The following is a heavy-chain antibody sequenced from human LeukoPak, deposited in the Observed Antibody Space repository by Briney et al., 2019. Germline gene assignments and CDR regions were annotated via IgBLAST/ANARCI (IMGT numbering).Heavy chain of an antibody. CDR2: INPNSGDT. V-gene: IGHV1-2*02. J-gene: IGHJ1*01. CDR3: ARDPYSSSWYRAEYFQH. D-gene: IGHD6-13*01. CDR1: GYTFTGYY. Sequence: ASVKVSCKASGYTFTGYYMHWVRQAPGQGLEWMGWINPNSGDTNYAQKFQGRVTMTRDTSISTAYMELSRLRSDDTAVYYCARDPYSSSWYRAEYFQHWGQGTLVTVSS.